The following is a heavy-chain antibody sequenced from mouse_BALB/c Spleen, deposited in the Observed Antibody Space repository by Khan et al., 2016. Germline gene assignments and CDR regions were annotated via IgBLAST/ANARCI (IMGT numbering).Heavy chain of an antibody. CDR3: ARAPDGCGVGFAY. D-gene: IGHD2-3*01. Sequence: VQLKQSGAELVKPGASVKLSCTASGFNIKDTYMHWVKQRPEQGLEWIGRIDPANGNTKYDPKFQGKATITADTSSNTAYLQLSSLTSEDTAVSYCARAPDGCGVGFAYWGQGTLVTVSA. J-gene: IGHJ3*01. CDR1: GFNIKDTY. CDR2: IDPANGNT. V-gene: IGHV14-3*02.